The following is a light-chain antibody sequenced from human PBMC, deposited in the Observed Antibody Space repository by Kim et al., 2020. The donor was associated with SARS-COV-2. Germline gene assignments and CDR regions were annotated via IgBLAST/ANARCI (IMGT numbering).Light chain of an antibody. V-gene: IGLV3-1*01. CDR1: KLGDKY. CDR2: QDS. CDR3: QAWDSSTVV. J-gene: IGLJ2*01. Sequence: SYELTQPPSVSVSPGQTASITCSGDKLGDKYACWYQQKPGQSPVLVIYQDSKRPSGIPERFSGYNSGNTATLTISGTQAMVEADYYCQAWDSSTVVFGGG.